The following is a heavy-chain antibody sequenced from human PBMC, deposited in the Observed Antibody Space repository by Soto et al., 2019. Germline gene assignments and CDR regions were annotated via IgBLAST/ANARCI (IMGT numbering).Heavy chain of an antibody. Sequence: QVHLVQSGAEVKKPGASVYVSCKASGYTFTDYYLHWVRQAPGQGLEWMGWINPNVGGTNYARKFQGRLTMTRDTSISTVYMKLPRLGPNDTAIYYCARGGREVPRIPYDTWGQGTLVTVSS. V-gene: IGHV1-2*02. CDR1: GYTFTDYY. D-gene: IGHD3-16*01. CDR3: ARGGREVPRIPYDT. J-gene: IGHJ5*02. CDR2: INPNVGGT.